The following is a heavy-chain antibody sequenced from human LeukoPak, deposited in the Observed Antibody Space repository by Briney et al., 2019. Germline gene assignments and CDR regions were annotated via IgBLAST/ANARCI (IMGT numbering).Heavy chain of an antibody. D-gene: IGHD4-17*01. CDR3: ARAGAATGPYYFDY. Sequence: SETLSLTCAVSGGSISSGGYSWSWIRQPLGKGLEWIGYIYHSGSTYYNPSLKSRVTISVDRSKNQFSLKLSSVTAADTAVYYCARAGAATGPYYFDYWGQGTLVTVSS. J-gene: IGHJ4*02. CDR2: IYHSGST. CDR1: GGSISSGGYS. V-gene: IGHV4-30-2*01.